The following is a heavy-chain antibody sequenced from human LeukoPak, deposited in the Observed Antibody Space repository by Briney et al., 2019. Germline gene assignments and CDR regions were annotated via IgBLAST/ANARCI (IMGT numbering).Heavy chain of an antibody. J-gene: IGHJ5*02. CDR1: GYTFTGYY. CDR2: INPNSGGT. V-gene: IGHV1-2*02. D-gene: IGHD5-18*01. CDR3: ARGGPRGGYSYGS. Sequence: ASVKVSCKASGYTFTGYYMHWVRQAPGQGLEWMGWINPNSGGTNYAQKFQGRVTMTRDTSSSRAYMELSRLRSDDTAVYYCARGGPRGGYSYGSWGQGDLVTVSS.